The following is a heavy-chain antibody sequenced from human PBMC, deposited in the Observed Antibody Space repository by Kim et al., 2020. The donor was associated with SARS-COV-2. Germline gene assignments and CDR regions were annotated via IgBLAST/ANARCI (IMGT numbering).Heavy chain of an antibody. Sequence: GGSLRLSCAASGFTFSSYSMNWVRQAPGKGLEWVSSISSSSSYIYYADSVQGRFTISRDNAKNSLYLQMNSLRAEDPAVYYCARDGTASRPTHHGAPKLLWFGELSREHFDYWGQGTLVTVSS. J-gene: IGHJ4*02. V-gene: IGHV3-21*01. CDR1: GFTFSSYS. D-gene: IGHD3-10*01. CDR2: ISSSSSYI. CDR3: ARDGTASRPTHHGAPKLLWFGELSREHFDY.